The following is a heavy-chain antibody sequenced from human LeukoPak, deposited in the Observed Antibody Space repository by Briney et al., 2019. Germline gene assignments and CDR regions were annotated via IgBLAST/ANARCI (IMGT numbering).Heavy chain of an antibody. CDR2: IWYDGSNK. V-gene: IGHV3-33*01. Sequence: GGSLRLSCAASGFTFSSYGMHWVRQAPGKGLEWVAVIWYDGSNKYYADSVKGRFTISRDNSKNTLYLQMDSLRADDTAVYYCARYSGSYYYPPAWNLWGQGTLVTVSS. CDR1: GFTFSSYG. D-gene: IGHD1-26*01. J-gene: IGHJ4*02. CDR3: ARYSGSYYYPPAWNL.